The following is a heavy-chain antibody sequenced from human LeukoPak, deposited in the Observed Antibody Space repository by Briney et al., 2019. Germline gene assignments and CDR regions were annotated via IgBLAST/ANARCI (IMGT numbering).Heavy chain of an antibody. CDR3: ARGGVVTDAFDI. CDR1: GFTFSSYA. D-gene: IGHD2-21*02. Sequence: PGGSLRLSCAASGFTFSSYAMSWVRQAPGKGLEWVSSISGSGGSTYYADSVKGRFTISRDNAKNSLYLQMNSLRAEDTAVYYCARGGVVTDAFDIWGQGTMVTVSS. J-gene: IGHJ3*02. CDR2: ISGSGGST. V-gene: IGHV3-23*01.